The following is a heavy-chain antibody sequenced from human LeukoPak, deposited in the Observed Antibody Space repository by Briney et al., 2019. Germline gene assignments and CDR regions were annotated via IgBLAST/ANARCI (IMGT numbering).Heavy chain of an antibody. CDR3: ARGDSSWCDY. V-gene: IGHV1-8*03. Sequence: ASVKVSCKASGYTFTSYDINWVRQATGQGLEWMGWMNPNSGNTGYAQKFQGRVTITRNTSISTAYMELRSLRSDDTAVYYCARGDSSWCDYWGQGTLVTVSS. J-gene: IGHJ4*02. CDR2: MNPNSGNT. CDR1: GYTFTSYD. D-gene: IGHD6-13*01.